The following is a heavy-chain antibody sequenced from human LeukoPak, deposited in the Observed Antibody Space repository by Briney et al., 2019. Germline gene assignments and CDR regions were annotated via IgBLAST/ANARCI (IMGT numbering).Heavy chain of an antibody. CDR3: ARANEIITMIVVDVFDY. CDR1: GYTFTGYY. CDR2: INPNSGGT. V-gene: IGHV1-2*06. D-gene: IGHD3-22*01. J-gene: IGHJ4*02. Sequence: GASVKVSCKASGYTFTGYYMHWVRQAPGQGLEWMGRINPNSGGTNYAQKFQGRVTMTRDTSTSTVYMELSSLRSEDTAVYYCARANEIITMIVVDVFDYWGQGTLVTVSS.